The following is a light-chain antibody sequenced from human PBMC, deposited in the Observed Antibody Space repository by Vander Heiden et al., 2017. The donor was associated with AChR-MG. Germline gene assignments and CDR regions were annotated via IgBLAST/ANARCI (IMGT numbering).Light chain of an antibody. CDR2: EVE. CDR1: DTDAGNYNL. Sequence: PGQSITISCTGSDTDAGNYNLVSWYQQSPGTAPRLLIYEVEKRPSGISGRFCGSKSGNAASLTISGLQGEDEAHYFCCSQSGSVTYVLFGGGTKVTVL. V-gene: IGLV2-23*02. CDR3: CSQSGSVTYVL. J-gene: IGLJ2*01.